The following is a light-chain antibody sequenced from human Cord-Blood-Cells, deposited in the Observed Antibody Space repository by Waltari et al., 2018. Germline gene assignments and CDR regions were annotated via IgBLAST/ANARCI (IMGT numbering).Light chain of an antibody. CDR1: QSISRY. Sequence: DIQMAQSTSSLPAPVGDRVTITRRASQSISRYLNWYQQKPGKAPKLLIYAASSLQSGVPSRFSGSGSGTDFTLTISSLQPEDFATYDCQQSYSTPQTCGQGTKVESK. CDR3: QQSYSTPQT. J-gene: IGKJ1*01. CDR2: AAS. V-gene: IGKV1-39*01.